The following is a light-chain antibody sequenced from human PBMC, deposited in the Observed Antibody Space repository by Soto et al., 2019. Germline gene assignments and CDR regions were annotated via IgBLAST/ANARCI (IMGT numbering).Light chain of an antibody. J-gene: IGKJ2*01. CDR1: QSVSSSY. Sequence: EIVLTQSPGTLSLSPGERATLSCRTSQSVSSSYLAWYQQKPGQAPRLLIYGASSRATGIPDRFSGRGSGADFTLTITRLEPEDFAVYYCQRYDSSLYTFAQGTKLEIK. CDR2: GAS. V-gene: IGKV3-20*01. CDR3: QRYDSSLYT.